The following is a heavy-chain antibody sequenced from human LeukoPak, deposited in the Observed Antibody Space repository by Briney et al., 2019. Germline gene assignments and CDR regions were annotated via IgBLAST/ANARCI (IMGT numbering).Heavy chain of an antibody. CDR2: INNSGST. CDR1: GGSFSGYY. D-gene: IGHD3/OR15-3a*01. Sequence: SETLSLTCAVYGGSFSGYYWSWIRQPPGKGVEWIGEINNSGSTNYNPSLTSQVSISIDTSKNQFSLKLTSVTAADTAVYYCARQTGSGLFILPGGQGTLVTVSS. J-gene: IGHJ4*02. V-gene: IGHV4-34*01. CDR3: ARQTGSGLFILP.